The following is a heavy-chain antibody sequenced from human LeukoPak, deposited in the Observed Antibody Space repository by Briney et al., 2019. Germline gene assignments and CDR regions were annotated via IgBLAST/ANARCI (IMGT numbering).Heavy chain of an antibody. CDR1: GSTFSSYE. V-gene: IGHV3-48*03. CDR2: ISSSSGGNR. CDR3: ARADNWNDGHIDY. D-gene: IGHD1-1*01. Sequence: GGSLRLSCAASGSTFSSYEMKWVRQAPGKGLEWVSYISSSSGGNRYYAESVKGRFTISRDNAKNSLYLQMNSLRAEDTAVYYCARADNWNDGHIDYWGQGTLVTVSS. J-gene: IGHJ4*02.